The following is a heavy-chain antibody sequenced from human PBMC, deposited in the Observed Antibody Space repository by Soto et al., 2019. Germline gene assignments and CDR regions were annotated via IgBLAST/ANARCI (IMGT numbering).Heavy chain of an antibody. CDR3: AKESGGYSFGFVYFFDY. J-gene: IGHJ4*02. Sequence: GGSLRLSCAASGFTFSTYAIHWVRQVPGKGLEWVAVISFDGKTKNYVDSVRGRFTISRDNSKDTLSLKMNNPRPENTAMYYCAKESGGYSFGFVYFFDYWGQGT. CDR1: GFTFSTYA. D-gene: IGHD5-18*01. CDR2: ISFDGKTK. V-gene: IGHV3-30*18.